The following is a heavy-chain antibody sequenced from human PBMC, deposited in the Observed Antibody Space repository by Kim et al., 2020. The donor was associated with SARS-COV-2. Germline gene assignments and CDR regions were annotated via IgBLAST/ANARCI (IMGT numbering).Heavy chain of an antibody. CDR2: ISGSGGNT. V-gene: IGHV3-23*01. Sequence: GGSLRLSCAASGFTFSSYVMSWVRQAPGKGLEWVSAISGSGGNTYYADFVKGRFTISRDNSKNTLYLQMNSLRAEDTAVYYCAKTSGYDFRMYYFDYWGQGTLVTVSS. J-gene: IGHJ4*02. D-gene: IGHD3-3*01. CDR1: GFTFSSYV. CDR3: AKTSGYDFRMYYFDY.